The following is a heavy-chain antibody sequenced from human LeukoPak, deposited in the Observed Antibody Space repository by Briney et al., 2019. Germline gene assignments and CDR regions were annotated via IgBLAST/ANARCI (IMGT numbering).Heavy chain of an antibody. J-gene: IGHJ4*02. Sequence: GGSLRLSCAASGFSVSNNYMSWVRQAPGKGLEWVSAITSDGSTYYADSVKGRFTISSDNSKNTLYLQISNLRAEDTAESCWSRVHFGWSLEYWGQGTLVTVSS. D-gene: IGHD6-19*01. CDR3: SRVHFGWSLEY. CDR1: GFSVSNNY. V-gene: IGHV3-53*01. CDR2: ITSDGST.